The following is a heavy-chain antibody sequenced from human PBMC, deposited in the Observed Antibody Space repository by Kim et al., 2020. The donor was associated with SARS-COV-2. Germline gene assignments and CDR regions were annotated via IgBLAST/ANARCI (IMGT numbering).Heavy chain of an antibody. V-gene: IGHV3-23*01. J-gene: IGHJ5*02. CDR3: AKTHKRWPLLGEYNWFDP. Sequence: GGSLRLSCAASGFTFSSYAMSWVRQAPGKGLEWVSAISGSGGSTYYADSVKGRFTISRDNSKNTLYLQMNSLRAEDTAVYYCAKTHKRWPLLGEYNWFDPWGQGTLVTVSS. CDR1: GFTFSSYA. D-gene: IGHD2-15*01. CDR2: ISGSGGST.